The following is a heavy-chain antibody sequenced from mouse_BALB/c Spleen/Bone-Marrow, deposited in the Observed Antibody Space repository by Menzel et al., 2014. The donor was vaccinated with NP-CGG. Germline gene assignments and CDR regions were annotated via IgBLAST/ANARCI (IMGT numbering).Heavy chain of an antibody. V-gene: IGHV1-14*01. CDR3: ARWGGTPYFDY. D-gene: IGHD4-1*01. CDR1: GYTFTSYL. Sequence: VQLKESGPELVKPGASVKMSCKASGYTFTSYLIHWVKQKPGQGLEWIGYITPYNDDTKYNEKFKGKATLTSDKSSSTAYMELSSLTSEDSAVYYCARWGGTPYFDYWGQGTTLTVPS. CDR2: ITPYNDDT. J-gene: IGHJ2*01.